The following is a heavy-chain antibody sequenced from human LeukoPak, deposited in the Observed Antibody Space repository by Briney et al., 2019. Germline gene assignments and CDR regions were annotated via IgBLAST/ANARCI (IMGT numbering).Heavy chain of an antibody. J-gene: IGHJ3*02. D-gene: IGHD3-9*01. CDR1: GGSISSYY. Sequence: SETLSFTCTVSGGSISSYYWSWIRQPPGKGLEWIGYIYYSGSTNYNPSLKSRVTISVDTSKNQFSLKLSSVTAADTAVYYCASSSLHYDILTGYSLDAFDIWGQGTMVTVSS. V-gene: IGHV4-59*01. CDR3: ASSSLHYDILTGYSLDAFDI. CDR2: IYYSGST.